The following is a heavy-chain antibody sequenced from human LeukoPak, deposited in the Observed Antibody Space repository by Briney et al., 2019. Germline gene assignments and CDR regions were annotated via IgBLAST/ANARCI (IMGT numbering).Heavy chain of an antibody. Sequence: ASVKVSCKASGGTISSYAISWVRQAPGQGLEWMGGIIPIFGTANYAQKFQGRVTITADESTSTAYMELSSLRSEDTAVYYCARSGNGGSYYDEHFQHWGQGTLVTVSS. D-gene: IGHD1-26*01. CDR1: GGTISSYA. CDR2: IIPIFGTA. CDR3: ARSGNGGSYYDEHFQH. V-gene: IGHV1-69*13. J-gene: IGHJ1*01.